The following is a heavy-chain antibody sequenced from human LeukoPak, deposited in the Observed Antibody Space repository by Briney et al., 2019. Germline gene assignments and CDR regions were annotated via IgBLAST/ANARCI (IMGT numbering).Heavy chain of an antibody. CDR2: IRSDGSDT. J-gene: IGHJ2*01. D-gene: IGHD3-10*01. CDR1: GFTFSDTW. Sequence: GGSLRLSCAASGFTFSDTWMHWVRQAPGEGLVWVSRIRSDGSDTRYAESVKGRFTISSDNAKNTLYLQMNSLRAEDTAVYYCAREDYYGSGSPWYFDLWGRGTLVTVSS. V-gene: IGHV3-74*01. CDR3: AREDYYGSGSPWYFDL.